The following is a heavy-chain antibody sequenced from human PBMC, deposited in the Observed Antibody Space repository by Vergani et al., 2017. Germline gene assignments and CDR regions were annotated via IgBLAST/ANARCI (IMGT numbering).Heavy chain of an antibody. CDR3: GSDRGLCAGGRCYTEAWDY. D-gene: IGHD2-2*02. CDR1: GFALNRHA. CDR2: ISFDGTNE. Sequence: QVQLVESGGGVVQPGTSLRLSCVVSGFALNRHAMYWVRQAPGKGLEWVVGISFDGTNEYYPDLVKGRFTISRDIAKNTLYLQVRSLRLEDTGVYHCGSDRGLCAGGRCYTEAWDYWGHGTPVTVSS. V-gene: IGHV3-30-3*01. J-gene: IGHJ4*03.